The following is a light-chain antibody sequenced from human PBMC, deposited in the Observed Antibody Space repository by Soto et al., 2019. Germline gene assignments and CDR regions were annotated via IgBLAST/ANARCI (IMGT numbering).Light chain of an antibody. CDR1: RSDIGTYDL. CDR3: TSYTTSSTVV. CDR2: DVT. J-gene: IGLJ2*01. Sequence: QSALTQPASVSGSLGQSITISCTGTRSDIGTYDLVSWYQQHPGKAPQLMIYDVTNRPSGVSNRFSGSKSGNTASLTISGLQAEEEADYYCTSYTTSSTVVIGGGTKLTVL. V-gene: IGLV2-14*03.